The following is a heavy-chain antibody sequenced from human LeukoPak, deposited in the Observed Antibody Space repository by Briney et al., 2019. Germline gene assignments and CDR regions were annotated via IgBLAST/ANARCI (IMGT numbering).Heavy chain of an antibody. J-gene: IGHJ6*03. Sequence: PGGSLRLSCAASGFTFSRYGMHWVRQAPGKGLEWVAVLWSDGSSKYSVDSVQGRFTISRDNSKTTLYLQMNSLRDEDTAVYYCARDGVAVAGDTLCYMAVWGKGTTVTVSS. V-gene: IGHV3-33*01. CDR2: LWSDGSSK. D-gene: IGHD6-19*01. CDR1: GFTFSRYG. CDR3: ARDGVAVAGDTLCYMAV.